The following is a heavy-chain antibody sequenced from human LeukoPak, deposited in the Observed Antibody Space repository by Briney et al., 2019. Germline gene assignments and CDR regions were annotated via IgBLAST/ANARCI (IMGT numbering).Heavy chain of an antibody. V-gene: IGHV3-53*01. Sequence: GGSLRLSCAASGFTVSSNYMSWVRQAPGRGLEWVSVIYSGGSTYYADSVKGRFTISRDNSKNTLYLQMNSLRAEDTAVYYCAKALRMIAVAGTGAFDIWGQGTMVTVSS. J-gene: IGHJ3*02. CDR1: GFTVSSNY. D-gene: IGHD6-19*01. CDR2: IYSGGST. CDR3: AKALRMIAVAGTGAFDI.